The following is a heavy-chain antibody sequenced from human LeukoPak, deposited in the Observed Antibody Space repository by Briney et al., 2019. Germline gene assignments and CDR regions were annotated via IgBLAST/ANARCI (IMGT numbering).Heavy chain of an antibody. V-gene: IGHV4-34*01. J-gene: IGHJ5*02. CDR3: ARDRGGSGYDLGRFDP. Sequence: MSSETLSLTCAVYGGSFSGYYWSWIRQPPGKGLEWIGEINHSGSTNYNPSLKSRVTMSVDTSKNQFSLKLSSVTAADTAVYYCARDRGGSGYDLGRFDPWGQGTLVTVSS. CDR1: GGSFSGYY. D-gene: IGHD5-12*01. CDR2: INHSGST.